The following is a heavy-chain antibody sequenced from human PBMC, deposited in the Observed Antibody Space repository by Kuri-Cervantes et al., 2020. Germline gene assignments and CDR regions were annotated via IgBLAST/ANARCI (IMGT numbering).Heavy chain of an antibody. J-gene: IGHJ4*02. D-gene: IGHD4-17*01. CDR1: GFTFGDCA. CDR2: IRSKAYGGTT. CDR3: TPQTTVTTLYY. Sequence: GESLKISCTASGFTFGDCAMSWFRQAPGKGLEWVGFIRSKAYGGTTEYAASVKGRFTISRDDSKSIAYLQMNSLKTEDTAVYYCTPQTTVTTLYYWGQGTLVTVSS. V-gene: IGHV3-49*03.